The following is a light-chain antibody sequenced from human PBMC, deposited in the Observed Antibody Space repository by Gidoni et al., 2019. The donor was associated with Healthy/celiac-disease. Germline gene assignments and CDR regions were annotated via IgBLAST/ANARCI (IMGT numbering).Light chain of an antibody. V-gene: IGLV1-51*01. CDR3: GTWDSSLSAGG. CDR2: DNN. Sequence: HSLFLPPPSFSAPPSQKVTISCSGSSSNIGNNYVSWYQQLPGTAPKLLIYDNNKRPSGIPDRFSGSKSGTSATLGITGLQTGDEADYYCGTWDSSLSAGGFGTGTKVTVL. J-gene: IGLJ1*01. CDR1: SSNIGNNY.